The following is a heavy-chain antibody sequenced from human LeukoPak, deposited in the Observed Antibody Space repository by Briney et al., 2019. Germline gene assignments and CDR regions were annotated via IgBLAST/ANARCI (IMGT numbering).Heavy chain of an antibody. Sequence: QAGGSLRLSCAASGFTFSSYWMSWVRQAPGKGLEWVANIKQDGSEEYYVDSVKGRFTISRDNAKNSLYLQMNSLRAEDTAVYYCARDSRSSGWPYYYYGMDVWGQGTTVTVSS. CDR3: ARDSRSSGWPYYYYGMDV. J-gene: IGHJ6*02. CDR1: GFTFSSYW. V-gene: IGHV3-7*03. D-gene: IGHD6-19*01. CDR2: IKQDGSEE.